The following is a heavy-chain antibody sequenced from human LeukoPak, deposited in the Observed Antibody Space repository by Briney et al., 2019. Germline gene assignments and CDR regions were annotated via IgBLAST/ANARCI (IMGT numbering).Heavy chain of an antibody. CDR1: GYSFSDNY. Sequence: ASVKVSCKASGYSFSDNYMHWVRQAPGQGLEWMGWINPNSGGTNYAQKFQGRVTMTRDASISTAYLELSRLRSDDTAVYYCAREVYGDPSFDYWGQGTLLTVSS. CDR2: INPNSGGT. CDR3: AREVYGDPSFDY. V-gene: IGHV1-2*02. D-gene: IGHD4-17*01. J-gene: IGHJ4*02.